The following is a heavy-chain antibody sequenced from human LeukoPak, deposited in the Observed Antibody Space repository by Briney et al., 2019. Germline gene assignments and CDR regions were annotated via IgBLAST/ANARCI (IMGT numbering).Heavy chain of an antibody. CDR2: IYTSGST. CDR1: GGSISSYY. D-gene: IGHD3-22*01. Sequence: PSETLSLTCTASGGSISSYYWSWIRQPAGKGLEWIGRIYTSGSTNYNPSLKSRVTMSVDTSKNQFSLKLSSVTAADTAVYYCARGDYYDSSGYYGFDYWGQGTLVTVSS. V-gene: IGHV4-4*07. J-gene: IGHJ4*02. CDR3: ARGDYYDSSGYYGFDY.